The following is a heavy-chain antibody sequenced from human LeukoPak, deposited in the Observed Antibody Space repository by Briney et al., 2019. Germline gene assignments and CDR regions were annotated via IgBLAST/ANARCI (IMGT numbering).Heavy chain of an antibody. D-gene: IGHD6-13*01. CDR1: GFTFSSYA. J-gene: IGHJ4*02. CDR3: AKGGSSSWHGFDY. Sequence: GGSLRLSCAASGFTFSSYAMSWVRQAPGKGLEWVSGISGSGDSTYYADSVKGRFTISRDNSKNTLYLQMNSLRAEDTAVYYCAKGGSSSWHGFDYWGQGTLVTVSS. V-gene: IGHV3-23*01. CDR2: ISGSGDST.